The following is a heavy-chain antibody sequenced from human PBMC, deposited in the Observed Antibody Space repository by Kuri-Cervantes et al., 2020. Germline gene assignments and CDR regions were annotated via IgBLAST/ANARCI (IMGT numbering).Heavy chain of an antibody. J-gene: IGHJ5*02. D-gene: IGHD3-9*01. CDR3: ARVGYDILTGSDNWFDP. CDR2: ISSGSSYI. V-gene: IGHV3-21*01. CDR1: GFTFSSYS. Sequence: LSLTCAASGFTFSSYSMNWVRQAPGKGLEWVSSISSGSSYIYYADLVKGRFTISRDNAKNSLYLQMNSLRAEDTAVYYCARVGYDILTGSDNWFDPWGQGTLVTVSS.